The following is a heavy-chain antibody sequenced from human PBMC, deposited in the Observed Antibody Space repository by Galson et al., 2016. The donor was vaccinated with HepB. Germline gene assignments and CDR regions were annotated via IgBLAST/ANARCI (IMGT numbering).Heavy chain of an antibody. CDR3: ARVGVVVAATTWGMDV. J-gene: IGHJ6*02. CDR2: ISSSGSLI. D-gene: IGHD2-15*01. V-gene: IGHV3-11*01. CDR1: EFTFSDYY. Sequence: SLRLSCAASEFTFSDYYMSWIRQAPGKGLEWLCFISSSGSLIYYADSLRGRFIISRDNAKNSLYLQMNRLRVEDTAVYYCARVGVVVAATTWGMDVWGQGTTVTVS.